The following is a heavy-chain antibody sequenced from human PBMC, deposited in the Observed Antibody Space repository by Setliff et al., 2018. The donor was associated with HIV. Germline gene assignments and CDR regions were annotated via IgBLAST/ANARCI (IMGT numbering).Heavy chain of an antibody. Sequence: SETLSLTCAVSGYSISTAYYWGWIRQPPGKGLEWIGSVYHSGTTYYNPSLKSRVTISVDMSNNQFSLNLTSVTAADTAVYYCARSKTFYDFWGGYYTHGAFKIWGLGTMVTVSS. CDR1: GYSISTAYY. V-gene: IGHV4-38-2*01. J-gene: IGHJ3*02. CDR3: ARSKTFYDFWGGYYTHGAFKI. D-gene: IGHD3-3*01. CDR2: VYHSGTT.